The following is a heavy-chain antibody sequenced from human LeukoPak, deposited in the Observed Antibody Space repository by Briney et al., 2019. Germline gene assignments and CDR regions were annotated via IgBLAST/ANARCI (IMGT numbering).Heavy chain of an antibody. V-gene: IGHV4-39*02. CDR1: GDSFTRSTYY. CDR2: MFHRGTT. CDR3: ARLPGAYSSNFDK. Sequence: SETLSLTCTVSGDSFTRSTYYWGWIRQTPRKGLEWIATMFHRGTTYYNPSLESRVTMSIDSNHFSLKLKSVTAADSGVYYCARLPGAYSSNFDKWGRGALVTVSS. D-gene: IGHD1-26*01. J-gene: IGHJ4*02.